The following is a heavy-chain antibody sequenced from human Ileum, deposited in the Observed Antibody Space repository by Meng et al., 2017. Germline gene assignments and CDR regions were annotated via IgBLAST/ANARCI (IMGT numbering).Heavy chain of an antibody. CDR2: INYNGGNI. CDR1: GFTFGTYR. D-gene: IGHD2-8*01. Sequence: GGSLRLSCAASGFTFGTYRMSWVRQAPGKGLEWVANINYNGGNIFYVDSVRGRFTISRDNAKSSLILQKSSLRADDTAMYYWARPECNGWFTAWGQGTLVTGSS. V-gene: IGHV3-7*01. J-gene: IGHJ5*01. CDR3: ARPECNGWFTA.